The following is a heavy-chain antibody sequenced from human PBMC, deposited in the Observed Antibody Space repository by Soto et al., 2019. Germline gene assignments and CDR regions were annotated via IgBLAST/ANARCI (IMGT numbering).Heavy chain of an antibody. D-gene: IGHD6-6*01. J-gene: IGHJ6*02. CDR1: GFTFSSYE. CDR3: AREYSSSDYYYGMDV. CDR2: ISSSGSTI. Sequence: EVQLLESGGGLVQPGGSLRLSCAASGFTFSSYEMNWVRQAPGKGLEWVSYISSSGSTIYYADSVKGRFTISRDNAKNSLYLQMNSLRAEDTAVYYCAREYSSSDYYYGMDVWGQGTTVTVSS. V-gene: IGHV3-48*03.